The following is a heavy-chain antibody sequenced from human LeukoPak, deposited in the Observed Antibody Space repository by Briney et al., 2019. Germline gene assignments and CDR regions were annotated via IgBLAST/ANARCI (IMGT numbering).Heavy chain of an antibody. D-gene: IGHD5/OR15-5a*01. J-gene: IGHJ4*02. V-gene: IGHV3-48*03. Sequence: GGSLRLSCEASGFTFSSYEMNWVRQAPGKGLEWVSYISSSGSTIYYADSVKGRFTISRDNAKNSLYLQMNSLRAEDTAVYYCARDKSISTFDYWGQGTLVTVSS. CDR3: ARDKSISTFDY. CDR1: GFTFSSYE. CDR2: ISSSGSTI.